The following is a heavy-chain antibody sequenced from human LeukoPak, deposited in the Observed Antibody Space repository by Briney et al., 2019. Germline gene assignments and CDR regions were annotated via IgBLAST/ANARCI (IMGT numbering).Heavy chain of an antibody. D-gene: IGHD2-2*01. CDR2: IYYSGST. CDR1: GGSISSSSYY. Sequence: SETLSLTCTVSGGSISSSSYYWGWIRQPPGKGLEWIGSIYYSGSTYYNPSLKSRVTISVDTSKNQFSLKLTSVTAADTAVYYCARGLLKGQLHLGYSYYMDVWGKGTTITVSS. J-gene: IGHJ6*03. V-gene: IGHV4-39*07. CDR3: ARGLLKGQLHLGYSYYMDV.